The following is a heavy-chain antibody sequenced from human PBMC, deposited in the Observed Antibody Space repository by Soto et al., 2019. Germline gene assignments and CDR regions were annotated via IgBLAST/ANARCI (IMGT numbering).Heavy chain of an antibody. CDR2: IDYSGST. J-gene: IGHJ5*02. V-gene: IGHV4-31*03. Sequence: QVQLQESGPGLVKPSQTLSLTCTVSGGSISSGGYYWSWIRQHPGKGLAWIGYIDYSGSTYYNPSLKRRVAFAVVTSNNQLSLKLSSVTAAQTAVYYCARGLAHWGRGTLVPFSS. CDR3: ARGLAH. CDR1: GGSISSGGYY.